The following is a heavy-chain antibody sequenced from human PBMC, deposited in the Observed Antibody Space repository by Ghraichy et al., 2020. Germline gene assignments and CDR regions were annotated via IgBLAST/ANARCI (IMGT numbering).Heavy chain of an antibody. CDR1: GGTFSSYA. CDR3: AQGKWIQLWVDNYYYGMDV. D-gene: IGHD5-18*01. CDR2: IIPIFGTA. Sequence: SVKVSCKASGGTFSSYAISWVRQAPGQGLEWMGGIIPIFGTANYAQKFQGRVTITADESTSTAYMELSSLRSEDTAVYYCAQGKWIQLWVDNYYYGMDVGGQGTTITVSS. J-gene: IGHJ6*02. V-gene: IGHV1-69*13.